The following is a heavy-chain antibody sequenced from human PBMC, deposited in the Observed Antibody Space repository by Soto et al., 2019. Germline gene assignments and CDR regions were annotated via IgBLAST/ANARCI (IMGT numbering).Heavy chain of an antibody. V-gene: IGHV3-30-3*01. J-gene: IGHJ4*02. CDR2: ISYDGSNK. Sequence: PVGSLRLSCAASGFTFSSYAMHWVRQAPGKGLEWVAVISYDGSNKYYADSVKGRFTISRDNSKNTLYLQMNSLRAEDTAVYYCARDHTAYWGQGTLVTVSS. CDR1: GFTFSSYA. D-gene: IGHD3-16*01. CDR3: ARDHTAY.